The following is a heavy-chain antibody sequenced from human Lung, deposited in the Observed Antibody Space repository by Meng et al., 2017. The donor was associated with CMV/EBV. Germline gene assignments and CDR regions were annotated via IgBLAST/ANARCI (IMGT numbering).Heavy chain of an antibody. CDR1: GGSIGSGGYY. CDR3: AREAGRDGYATPKFDY. J-gene: IGHJ4*02. Sequence: QGQLQAPVPGLVKPSQTLSLTCTVSGGSIGSGGYYWSWIRQHPGKGLEWIGYIYYTGSTFYNPSLKSRVTISVDTSKNQFSLKLIPATAADTAVYYCAREAGRDGYATPKFDYWGQGTLVTVSS. D-gene: IGHD5-24*01. V-gene: IGHV4-31*03. CDR2: IYYTGST.